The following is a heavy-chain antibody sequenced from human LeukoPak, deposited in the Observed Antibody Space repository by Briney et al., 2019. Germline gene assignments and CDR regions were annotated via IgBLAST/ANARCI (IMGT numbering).Heavy chain of an antibody. CDR3: GYDSSDDFDY. D-gene: IGHD3-22*01. Sequence: GGSLRLSCAASGFTVSSNYMSWVRQAPGKGLEWVSVIYSGGSTYYADSVKGRFTISRDNSKNTLYLQMNSLRAEDTAVYHCGYDSSDDFDYWGQGTLVTVSS. CDR1: GFTVSSNY. V-gene: IGHV3-66*01. J-gene: IGHJ4*02. CDR2: IYSGGST.